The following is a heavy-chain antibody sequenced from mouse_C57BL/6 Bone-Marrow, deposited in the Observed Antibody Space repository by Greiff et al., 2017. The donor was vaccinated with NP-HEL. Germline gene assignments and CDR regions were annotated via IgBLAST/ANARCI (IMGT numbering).Heavy chain of an antibody. Sequence: VQLQQSGAELVRPGASVKLSCTASGFNIKDDYMHWVKQRPEQGLEWIGWIDPENGDTEYASKFQGKATITADTSSNTAYLQLSSLTSEDTAVYYCTVYSSGPFAYWGQGTLVTVSA. CDR3: TVYSSGPFAY. D-gene: IGHD3-2*02. CDR2: IDPENGDT. J-gene: IGHJ3*01. CDR1: GFNIKDDY. V-gene: IGHV14-4*01.